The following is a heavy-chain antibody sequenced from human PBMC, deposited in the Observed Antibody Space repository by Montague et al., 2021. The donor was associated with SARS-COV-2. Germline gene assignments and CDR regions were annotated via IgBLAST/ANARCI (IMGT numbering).Heavy chain of an antibody. Sequence: SVRVSCKASGGTFSRYAISWVRQAPGQGLEWMGGIIPIFETPNYAQKFQGRVTITADKSTSTAYMELSSLRSEDTAVYYCARGSVKHAYEVPTGLPAPFDYWGQGTLVTVSS. V-gene: IGHV1-69*06. J-gene: IGHJ4*02. CDR2: IIPIFETP. CDR1: GGTFSRYA. D-gene: IGHD3-10*01. CDR3: ARGSVKHAYEVPTGLPAPFDY.